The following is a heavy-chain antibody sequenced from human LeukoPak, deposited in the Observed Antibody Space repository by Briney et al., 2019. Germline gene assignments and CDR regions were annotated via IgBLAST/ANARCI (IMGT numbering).Heavy chain of an antibody. D-gene: IGHD6-13*01. CDR2: ISWNSGSI. Sequence: GGSLRLSCAASGFTFDDYAMHWVRQAPGKGLEWVSGISWNSGSIGYADSVKGRFTISRDNAKNSLYLQMNSLRAEDTAVYYCARDRSPAAGTGGWFDPWGQGTLVTVSS. CDR3: ARDRSPAAGTGGWFDP. V-gene: IGHV3-9*01. J-gene: IGHJ5*02. CDR1: GFTFDDYA.